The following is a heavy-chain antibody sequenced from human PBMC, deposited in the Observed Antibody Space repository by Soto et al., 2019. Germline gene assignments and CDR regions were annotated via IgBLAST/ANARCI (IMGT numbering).Heavy chain of an antibody. J-gene: IGHJ6*02. CDR2: IYYSGST. V-gene: IGHV4-31*03. Sequence: SETLSLTCTVSGGSISSGGYYWSWIRQHPGKGLEWIGYIYYSGSTYYNPSLKSRVTISVDTSKNQFSLKLSSVTAADTAVYYCAREAVTSFRKFEYYYGMDVWGQGTTVTVSS. CDR1: GGSISSGGYY. D-gene: IGHD4-4*01. CDR3: AREAVTSFRKFEYYYGMDV.